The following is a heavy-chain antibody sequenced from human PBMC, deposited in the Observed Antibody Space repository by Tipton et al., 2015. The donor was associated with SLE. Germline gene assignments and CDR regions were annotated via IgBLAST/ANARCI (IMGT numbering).Heavy chain of an antibody. CDR1: GGSISSHY. CDR3: ARGLGTYYYAT. J-gene: IGHJ4*02. D-gene: IGHD3-10*01. V-gene: IGHV4-59*11. Sequence: TLSLTCTVSGGSISSHYWSWIRQPPGKGLEWIGYIYYSGSTNYNPSLKSRVTISVDTSKNQFSLKLSSVTAADTAVYYCARGLGTYYYATWGQGTLVTVSS. CDR2: IYYSGST.